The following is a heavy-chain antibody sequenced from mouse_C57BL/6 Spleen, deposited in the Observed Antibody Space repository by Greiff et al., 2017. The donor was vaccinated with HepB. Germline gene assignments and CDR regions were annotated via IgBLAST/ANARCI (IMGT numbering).Heavy chain of an antibody. V-gene: IGHV1-52*01. J-gene: IGHJ2*01. Sequence: VKLMESGAELVRPGSSVKLSCKASGYTFTSYWMHWVKQRPIQGLEWIGNIDPSDSETHYNQKFKDKATLTVDKSSSTAYMQLSSRTSEDSAGYYCARGGMGYPDYWGQGTTLTVSS. CDR3: ARGGMGYPDY. D-gene: IGHD2-2*01. CDR2: IDPSDSET. CDR1: GYTFTSYW.